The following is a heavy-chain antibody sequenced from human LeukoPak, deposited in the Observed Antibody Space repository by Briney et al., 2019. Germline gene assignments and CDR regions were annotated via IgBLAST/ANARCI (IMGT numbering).Heavy chain of an antibody. D-gene: IGHD6-19*01. CDR1: GGSISSHY. CDR2: FYYSGST. V-gene: IGHV4-59*11. J-gene: IGHJ4*02. Sequence: SETLSLTCTVSGGSISSHYLGWIRQPPGKGLEWIAYFYYSGSTNYNPSLKSRVTISLDTSKNQFSLKLSSVTAADTAVYYCARSPNSSGWYTYWGQGTLVTVSS. CDR3: ARSPNSSGWYTY.